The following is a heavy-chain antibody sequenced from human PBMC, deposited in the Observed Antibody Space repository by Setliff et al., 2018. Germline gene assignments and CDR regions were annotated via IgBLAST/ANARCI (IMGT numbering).Heavy chain of an antibody. CDR3: ARESRYYYDNLGTLDY. CDR2: IYSSGST. V-gene: IGHV4-30-4*08. J-gene: IGHJ4*02. D-gene: IGHD3-22*01. CDR1: GGSISSGDYY. Sequence: PSETLSLTCTVSGGSISSGDYYWSWIRQPPGKGLEWIGYIYSSGSTYYNPSLKSRVSISVDTSKNQFSLKLSSVTAVDTAVYYCARESRYYYDNLGTLDYWGQGTQVTVSS.